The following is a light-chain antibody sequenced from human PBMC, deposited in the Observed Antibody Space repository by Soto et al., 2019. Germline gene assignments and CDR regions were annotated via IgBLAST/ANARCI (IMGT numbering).Light chain of an antibody. CDR3: QQYGTSPRT. CDR1: QSASSSY. V-gene: IGKV3-20*01. J-gene: IGKJ1*01. Sequence: EIGLTQSPATLSSFPGDRVTLSWRASQSASSSYLAWYQQKNGQAPRLLIYGASSRATGIPDRFSGSGYGTDFNLTISRLEPEDFAVYYCQQYGTSPRTFGQGTKVDIK. CDR2: GAS.